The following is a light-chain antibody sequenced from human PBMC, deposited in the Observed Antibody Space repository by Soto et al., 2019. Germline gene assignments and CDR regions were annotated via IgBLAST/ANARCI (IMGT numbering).Light chain of an antibody. Sequence: DIRMNQSPSTLSASVGDRVYITCRASQSISSWLAWYQQKPGKAPRLLIYKASSLESGVPSRFSGSGSGTEFTLTISSLQPDDFATYYCQQYDSYSWTFGQGTKVEIK. J-gene: IGKJ1*01. CDR1: QSISSW. V-gene: IGKV1-5*03. CDR2: KAS. CDR3: QQYDSYSWT.